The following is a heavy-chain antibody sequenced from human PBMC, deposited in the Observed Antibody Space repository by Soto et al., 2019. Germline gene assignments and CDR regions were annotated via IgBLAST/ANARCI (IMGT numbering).Heavy chain of an antibody. CDR1: GFTFSSYA. CDR2: ISGSGGST. Sequence: GGSLRLSCAACGFTFSSYAMSWVRQAPGKGLEWVSAISGSGGSTYYADSVKGRFTISRDNSKNTLYLQMNSLRAEDTAVYYCAKALSGSYQTNYYYYGMDVWGQGTTVTVSS. V-gene: IGHV3-23*01. CDR3: AKALSGSYQTNYYYYGMDV. J-gene: IGHJ6*02. D-gene: IGHD1-26*01.